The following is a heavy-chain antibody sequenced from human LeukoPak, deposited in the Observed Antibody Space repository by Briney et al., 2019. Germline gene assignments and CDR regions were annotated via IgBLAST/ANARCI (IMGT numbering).Heavy chain of an antibody. V-gene: IGHV3-23*01. CDR1: GFTFKYYA. CDR2: ISDNEGST. D-gene: IGHD5-18*01. Sequence: GGSLRLSCAASGFTFKYYAMRWVRQAPGKGLEWVSGISDNEGSTYYTDSVKGRFTISRDNNKNTVYLQMNNVRPDDTAVYFCARHDSFIPYWGQGTLVTVSS. J-gene: IGHJ4*02. CDR3: ARHDSFIPY.